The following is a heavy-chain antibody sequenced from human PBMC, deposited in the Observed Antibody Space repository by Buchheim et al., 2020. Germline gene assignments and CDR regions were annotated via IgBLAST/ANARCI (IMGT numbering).Heavy chain of an antibody. CDR1: GGSISSGGFS. CDR2: IYHSGGT. D-gene: IGHD5-18*01. J-gene: IGHJ4*02. V-gene: IGHV4-30-2*01. CDR3: ACYVDTAMVRVDY. Sequence: QVQLQQWGAGLSKPSETLSLTCAVSGGSISSGGFSWSWIRQPPGKGLEWIGYIYHSGGTYYSPSLKSRATISVDRSKNQFSLQLSSVTAADTAVYYCACYVDTAMVRVDYWGQGTL.